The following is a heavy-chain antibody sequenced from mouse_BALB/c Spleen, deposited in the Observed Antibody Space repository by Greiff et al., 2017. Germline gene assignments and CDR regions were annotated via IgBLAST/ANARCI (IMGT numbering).Heavy chain of an antibody. J-gene: IGHJ2*01. CDR3: ARRDYGSSYGY. CDR1: GYTFTSYY. CDR2: IYPGNVNT. V-gene: IGHV1S56*01. D-gene: IGHD1-1*01. Sequence: QVQLQQSGPELVKPGASVRISCKASGYTFTSYYIHWVKQRPGQGLEWIGWIYPGNVNTKYNEKFKGKATLTADKSSSTAYMQLSSLTSEDSAVYFCARRDYGSSYGYWGQGTTLTVSS.